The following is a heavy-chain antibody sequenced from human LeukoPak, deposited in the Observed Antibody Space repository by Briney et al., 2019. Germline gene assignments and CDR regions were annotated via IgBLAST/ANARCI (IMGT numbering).Heavy chain of an antibody. J-gene: IGHJ6*03. Sequence: PGGSLRLSCAASGFTFSGYWMSWVRQAPGKGLEWVANIKQDGSEKYYVYSEKGRFTISRDNAKNSLYLQMNSLRAEDTAVYYCARDRGNQRGYYYYYMDVWGKGTTVTVSS. CDR2: IKQDGSEK. CDR3: ARDRGNQRGYYYYYMDV. V-gene: IGHV3-7*01. CDR1: GFTFSGYW. D-gene: IGHD1-14*01.